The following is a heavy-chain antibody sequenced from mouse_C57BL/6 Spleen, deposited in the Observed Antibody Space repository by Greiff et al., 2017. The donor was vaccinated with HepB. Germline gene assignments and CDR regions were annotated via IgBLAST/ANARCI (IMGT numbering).Heavy chain of an antibody. CDR2: IYPRSGNT. CDR3: ASSSYGFYAMDY. D-gene: IGHD1-1*01. Sequence: VQLQESGAELARPGASVKLSCKASGYTFTSYGISWVKQRTGQGLEWIGEIYPRSGNTYYNEKFKGKATLTADKSSSTAYMELRSLTSEDSAVYFCASSSYGFYAMDYWGQGTSVTVSS. V-gene: IGHV1-81*01. CDR1: GYTFTSYG. J-gene: IGHJ4*01.